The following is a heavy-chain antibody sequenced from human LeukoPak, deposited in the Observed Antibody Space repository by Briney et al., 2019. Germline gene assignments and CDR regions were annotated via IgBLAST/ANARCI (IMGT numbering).Heavy chain of an antibody. CDR1: GFTFSSYG. CDR3: AKQTYSGYDLALFDY. J-gene: IGHJ4*02. Sequence: GGSLRLSCAASGFTFSSYGMHWVRQAPGKWLEWVAVISYDGSNKYYADSVKGRFTISRDNSKNTLYLQMNSLRAEDTAVYYCAKQTYSGYDLALFDYWGQGTLVTVSS. D-gene: IGHD5-12*01. V-gene: IGHV3-30*18. CDR2: ISYDGSNK.